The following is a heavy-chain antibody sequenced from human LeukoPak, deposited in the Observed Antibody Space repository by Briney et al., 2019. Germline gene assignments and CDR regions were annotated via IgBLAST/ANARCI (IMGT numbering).Heavy chain of an antibody. CDR1: GYSFTSYW. D-gene: IGHD3-16*02. J-gene: IGHJ4*02. Sequence: GESLKISCKGSGYSFTSYWIGWVRQMPGKGLEWMGVIYPGDSDTRYSPSFQGQVTISADKSISTAYRQWSSLKAADTAVYYCARLMGSGYIYYFDYWGQGTLVTVSS. V-gene: IGHV5-51*01. CDR2: IYPGDSDT. CDR3: ARLMGSGYIYYFDY.